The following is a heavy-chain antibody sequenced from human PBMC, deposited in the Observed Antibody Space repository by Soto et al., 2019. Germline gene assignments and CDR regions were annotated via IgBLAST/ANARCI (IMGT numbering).Heavy chain of an antibody. CDR3: AKDLITMIVVALNYCMDV. J-gene: IGHJ6*02. Sequence: PGGSLRLSCAASGFTFSSYGMHWVRQAPGKGLEWVAVISYDGSSKYYADSVKGRFTISRDNSKNTLYLQMNSLRAEDTAVYYCAKDLITMIVVALNYCMDVWG. V-gene: IGHV3-30*18. CDR2: ISYDGSSK. D-gene: IGHD3-22*01. CDR1: GFTFSSYG.